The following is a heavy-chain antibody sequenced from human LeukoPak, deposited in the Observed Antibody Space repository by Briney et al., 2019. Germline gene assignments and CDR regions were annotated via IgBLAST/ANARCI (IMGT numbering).Heavy chain of an antibody. V-gene: IGHV1-69*05. J-gene: IGHJ6*03. D-gene: IGHD6-13*01. CDR3: ARGPAIAADFNYYYYMDV. CDR2: IIPIFGTA. CDR1: GGTFSSYA. Sequence: ASVKVSCKASGGTFSSYAISWVRQAPGQGLEWMGGIIPIFGTANYAQKFQGRVTITTDESTSTAYMELSSLRSEDTAVHYCARGPAIAADFNYYYYMDVWGKGTTVTVSS.